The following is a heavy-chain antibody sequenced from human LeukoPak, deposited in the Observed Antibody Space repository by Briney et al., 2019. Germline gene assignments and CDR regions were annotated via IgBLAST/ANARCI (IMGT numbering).Heavy chain of an antibody. Sequence: GGSLRLSCAASGFTFSSYAMSWVRQAPGKGLEWVSAISGSGGSTYYADSVKGRFTISRDNSKNTLYLQMNSLRAEDTAVYYCAKDVAGYSGSYYGYWGQGTLVTVSS. D-gene: IGHD1-26*01. CDR2: ISGSGGST. J-gene: IGHJ4*02. V-gene: IGHV3-23*01. CDR1: GFTFSSYA. CDR3: AKDVAGYSGSYYGY.